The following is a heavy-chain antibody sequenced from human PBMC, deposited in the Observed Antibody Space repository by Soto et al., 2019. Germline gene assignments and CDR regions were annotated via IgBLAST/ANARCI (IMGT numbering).Heavy chain of an antibody. CDR3: ASRERVDAIDI. J-gene: IGHJ3*02. CDR1: GGTFSSYA. Sequence: SVPVSCKASGGTFSSYAISWVRQAPGQGLEWMGGIIPLLGSANYAQKFQDRVTITADESTTTTYMELSSLRSEDAAVYYRASRERVDAIDIWGQGTMVTVSS. CDR2: IIPLLGSA. D-gene: IGHD1-26*01. V-gene: IGHV1-69*13.